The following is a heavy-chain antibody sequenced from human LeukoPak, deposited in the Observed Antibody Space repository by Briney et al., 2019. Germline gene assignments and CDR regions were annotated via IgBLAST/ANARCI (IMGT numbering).Heavy chain of an antibody. D-gene: IGHD5-18*01. V-gene: IGHV3-21*01. CDR1: GFTFSSYS. J-gene: IGHJ4*02. Sequence: GGSLRLSCAASGFTFSSYSVNWVRQAPGKGLEWVSSITSSSSYIYYADSVKGRFTISRDHAKNSLYLQMNSLRAEDTAVYYCARDQSYTYGFDYWGQGTLVTVSS. CDR2: ITSSSSYI. CDR3: ARDQSYTYGFDY.